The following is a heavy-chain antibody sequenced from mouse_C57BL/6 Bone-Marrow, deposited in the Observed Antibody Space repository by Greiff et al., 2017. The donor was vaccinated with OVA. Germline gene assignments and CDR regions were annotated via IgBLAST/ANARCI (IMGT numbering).Heavy chain of an antibody. V-gene: IGHV5-16*01. D-gene: IGHD2-10*01. Sequence: EVKLVESEGGLVQPGSSMKLSCTASGFTFSDYYMAWVRQVPEKGLEWVANINYDGSSTYYLDSLKSRFIISRDNAKNILYLQMSSLKSEDTATYYCARALLWYFDYWGQGSTLTVSS. J-gene: IGHJ2*01. CDR3: ARALLWYFDY. CDR1: GFTFSDYY. CDR2: INYDGSST.